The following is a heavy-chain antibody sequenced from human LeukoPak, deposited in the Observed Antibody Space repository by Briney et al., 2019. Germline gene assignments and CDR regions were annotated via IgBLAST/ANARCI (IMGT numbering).Heavy chain of an antibody. CDR3: AKDRPGGFDY. J-gene: IGHJ4*02. Sequence: GGSLRLSCAASGFTFDNYAMHWVRQAPGKGLEWVSGISWNSGTIGYADSVKGRFTISRDNAKDSLYLQMNSLRAEDTALYYCAKDRPGGFDYWGQGTLVTVSP. CDR1: GFTFDNYA. D-gene: IGHD3-10*01. V-gene: IGHV3-9*01. CDR2: ISWNSGTI.